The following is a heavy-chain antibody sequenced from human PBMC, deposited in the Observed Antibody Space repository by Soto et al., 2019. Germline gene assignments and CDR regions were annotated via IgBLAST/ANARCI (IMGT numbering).Heavy chain of an antibody. J-gene: IGHJ5*01. CDR2: IDYRGGT. Sequence: QLQLQESGPGLVPPSQTLSLTCTVSGASISSGGFYWSWIRQFPGKALEWIGYIDYRGGTFSNPSHKSRATISRDTSKSHFALQVNSVTAAATGVFYCARVSAAGTRSVDSWGQGTLVTVSS. D-gene: IGHD6-13*01. CDR3: ARVSAAGTRSVDS. V-gene: IGHV4-31*03. CDR1: GASISSGGFY.